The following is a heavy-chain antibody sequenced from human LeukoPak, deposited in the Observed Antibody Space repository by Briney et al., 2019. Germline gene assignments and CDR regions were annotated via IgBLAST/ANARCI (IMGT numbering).Heavy chain of an antibody. J-gene: IGHJ6*03. D-gene: IGHD3-10*01. Sequence: GGSLRLSCAASGFTFSSYEMNWVRQAPGKGLEWVSYISSSGSTIYYADSVKGRFTISRDNAKNSLYLQMNSLRAEDTAVYYCAKDYFLGYNYYYYMDVWGKGTTVTLSS. CDR3: AKDYFLGYNYYYYMDV. V-gene: IGHV3-48*03. CDR2: ISSSGSTI. CDR1: GFTFSSYE.